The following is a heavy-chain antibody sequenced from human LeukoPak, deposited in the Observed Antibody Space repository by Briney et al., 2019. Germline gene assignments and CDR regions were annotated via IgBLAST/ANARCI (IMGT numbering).Heavy chain of an antibody. Sequence: GGSLRLSRAASXFTFSSYDMNWVRQAPGKGLEWVSVIGYTGDSTFYADSVKGRFTVSRDSSKNTLFLHMNSLRAEDTALYYCAKSPTVDAAFDIWGQGTMVTVSS. V-gene: IGHV3-23*01. CDR3: AKSPTVDAAFDI. CDR2: IGYTGDST. D-gene: IGHD4-23*01. CDR1: XFTFSSYD. J-gene: IGHJ3*02.